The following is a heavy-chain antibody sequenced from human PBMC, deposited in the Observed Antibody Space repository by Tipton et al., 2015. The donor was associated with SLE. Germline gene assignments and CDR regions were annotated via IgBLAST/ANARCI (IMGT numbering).Heavy chain of an antibody. Sequence: LRLSCTVSGASISSYHWNWIRQPPGKGLEWIGYIYYTGNTNYNPSLKSRVTILLDTSNFRFSLRLSSVTPADTAVYYCAGGGPYDYFDPWGQGTLVTVSS. V-gene: IGHV4-59*01. CDR3: AGGGPYDYFDP. D-gene: IGHD5-12*01. CDR1: GASISSYH. CDR2: IYYTGNT. J-gene: IGHJ5*02.